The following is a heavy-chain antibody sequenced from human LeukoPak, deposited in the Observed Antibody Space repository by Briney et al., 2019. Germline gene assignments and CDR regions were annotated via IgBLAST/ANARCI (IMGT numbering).Heavy chain of an antibody. Sequence: SETLSLTCTVSGGSISSYYWSWIRQPPGKGLEWIGYIYYSGSTNYNPSLKSRVTISVDTSKNQFSLKLSSATAADTAVYYCAREGSVVSTDAFDIWGQGTMVTVSS. D-gene: IGHD2-15*01. CDR2: IYYSGST. CDR1: GGSISSYY. CDR3: AREGSVVSTDAFDI. J-gene: IGHJ3*02. V-gene: IGHV4-59*01.